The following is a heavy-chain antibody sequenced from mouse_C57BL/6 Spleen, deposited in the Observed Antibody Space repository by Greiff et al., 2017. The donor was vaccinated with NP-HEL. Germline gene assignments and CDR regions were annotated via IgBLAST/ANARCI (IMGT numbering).Heavy chain of an antibody. CDR3: TRDYSRYFDV. CDR2: IDPETGGT. CDR1: GYTFTDYE. Sequence: VKLQQSGAELVRPGASVTLSCKASGYTFTDYEMHWVKQTPVHGLEWIRAIDPETGGTAYNQKFKGKAILTADKSSSTAYMELRSLTSEDSAVYYCTRDYSRYFDVWGTGTTVTVSS. V-gene: IGHV1-15*01. J-gene: IGHJ1*03. D-gene: IGHD1-1*01.